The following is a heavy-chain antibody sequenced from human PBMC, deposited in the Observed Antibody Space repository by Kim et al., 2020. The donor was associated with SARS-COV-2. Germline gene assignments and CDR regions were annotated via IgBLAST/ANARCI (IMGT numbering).Heavy chain of an antibody. Sequence: SQTLSLTCAISGDSVSSNVAAWLWIRQSPSRGLEWLGRTYYNSTWMTDYAVSVKSRMSINADTSTNQFTLQLHSVTPEDTAVYYCARQFDSCYPTWGQGTLVTVSS. CDR3: ARQFDSCYPT. V-gene: IGHV6-1*01. CDR1: GDSVSSNVAA. J-gene: IGHJ5*02. D-gene: IGHD2-15*01. CDR2: TYYNSTWMT.